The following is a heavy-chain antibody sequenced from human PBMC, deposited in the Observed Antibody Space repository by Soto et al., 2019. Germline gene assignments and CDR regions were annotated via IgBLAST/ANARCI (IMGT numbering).Heavy chain of an antibody. D-gene: IGHD3-9*01. CDR2: IWYDGSNK. V-gene: IGHV3-33*01. Sequence: QVQLVESGGGVVQPGRSLRLSCAASGFTFRSSGMHLVRQAPGRGLEWVAVIWYDGSNKYYADSVKGRFTISRDNSKNMLYLQMNSLRVEDTAVYYCARGYDILIWGQGTMVTVSS. CDR3: ARGYDILI. J-gene: IGHJ3*01. CDR1: GFTFRSSG.